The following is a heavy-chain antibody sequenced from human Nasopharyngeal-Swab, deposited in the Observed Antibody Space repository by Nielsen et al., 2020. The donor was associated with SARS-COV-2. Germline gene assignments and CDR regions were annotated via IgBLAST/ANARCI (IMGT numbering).Heavy chain of an antibody. V-gene: IGHV3-33*01. Sequence: WIGEAPRQRLEWVAIIWYDGSNKYYADSVKGRFTISRDNSKNTLYLQMNSLRAEDTAVYYCARDGDILTGLSLDYWGQGTLVTVSS. CDR2: IWYDGSNK. D-gene: IGHD3-9*01. J-gene: IGHJ4*02. CDR3: ARDGDILTGLSLDY.